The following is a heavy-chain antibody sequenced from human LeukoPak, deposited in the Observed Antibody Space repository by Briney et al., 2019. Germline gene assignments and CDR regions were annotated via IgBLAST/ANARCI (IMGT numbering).Heavy chain of an antibody. CDR3: ARIGSETYHDAFDI. CDR1: GFTFSNYC. CDR2: IIQDGSQK. V-gene: IGHV3-7*03. Sequence: GGSLSLPCAVSGFTFSNYCLLWARHARGKGLEGVANIIQDGSQKYYVDSVKGRLSISRDNAKNSLYLQMNSLGAEDTAMYYCARIGSETYHDAFDIWGQGTMVTVFS. D-gene: IGHD3-10*01. J-gene: IGHJ3*02.